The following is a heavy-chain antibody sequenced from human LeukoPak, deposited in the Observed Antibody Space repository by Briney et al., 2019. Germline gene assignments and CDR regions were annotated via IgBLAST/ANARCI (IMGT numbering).Heavy chain of an antibody. CDR2: INHSGST. Sequence: PSETLSLTCAVYGGSFSGYYWSWIRQPPGKGLEWIGEINHSGSTNYNRSLKSRVTISVDTSKNQFSLKLSSVTAADTAVYYCARSGGAFDIWGQGTMVTVSS. CDR1: GGSFSGYY. D-gene: IGHD6-25*01. J-gene: IGHJ3*02. CDR3: ARSGGAFDI. V-gene: IGHV4-34*01.